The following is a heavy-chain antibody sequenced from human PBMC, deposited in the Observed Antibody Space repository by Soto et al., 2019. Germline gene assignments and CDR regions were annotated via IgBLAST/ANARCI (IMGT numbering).Heavy chain of an antibody. D-gene: IGHD3-3*01. CDR3: TCITIFGVVVMAPAA. Sequence: PGGSLRLSCTASGFTFGDYAMSWFRQAPGKGLEWVGFIRSKAYGGTTEYAASVKGRFTISRDDSKSIAYLQMNSLKTEDTAVYYCTCITIFGVVVMAPAAWGQGTLVTVSS. CDR2: IRSKAYGGTT. CDR1: GFTFGDYA. V-gene: IGHV3-49*03. J-gene: IGHJ5*02.